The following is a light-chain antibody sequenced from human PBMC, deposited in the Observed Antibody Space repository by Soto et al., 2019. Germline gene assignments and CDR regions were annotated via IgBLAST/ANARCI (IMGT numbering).Light chain of an antibody. CDR2: WAS. J-gene: IGKJ1*01. CDR1: QSVLYSSNNKNY. CDR3: QQYNSYSEA. V-gene: IGKV4-1*01. Sequence: DIVMTQSPDSLAVSLGERATINCKSSQSVLYSSNNKNYLAWYQQKPGQPPKLLIYWASTRESGVPDRFSGSGSGTDFTLTISSLQPDDFATYYCQQYNSYSEAFGQGTKVDI.